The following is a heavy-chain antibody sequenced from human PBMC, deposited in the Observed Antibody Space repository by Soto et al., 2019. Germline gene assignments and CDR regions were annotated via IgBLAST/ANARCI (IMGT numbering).Heavy chain of an antibody. CDR2: IYYSGNT. J-gene: IGHJ4*02. CDR1: DGSISSGGYY. CDR3: ASGLTIFGVGAVDY. D-gene: IGHD3-3*01. Sequence: QVQLQESGPGLVKPSQTLSLTCTVSDGSISSGGYYWSWIRQHPEKGLEWIGYIYYSGNTYYNPSLKSRVTISVDTSKTQFSLKLSSVTAADTAVYYCASGLTIFGVGAVDYWGQGTLVTVSS. V-gene: IGHV4-31*03.